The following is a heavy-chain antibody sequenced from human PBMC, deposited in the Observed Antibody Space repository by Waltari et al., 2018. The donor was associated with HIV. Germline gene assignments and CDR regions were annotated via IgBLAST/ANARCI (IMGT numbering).Heavy chain of an antibody. J-gene: IGHJ4*02. D-gene: IGHD6-6*01. V-gene: IGHV4-38-2*01. CDR2: FWRTGST. CDR1: GSSIRRGYY. Sequence: QVQLQESGPGLVKPSETLSLTCAVSGSSIRRGYYWGWIRQPPGKGLEWIGSFWRTGSTYYNPSLKSRVTISGDTSKNQFSLNLTSVTAADTAVYFCARLPYSTSRFDYWGQGTLVTVSS. CDR3: ARLPYSTSRFDY.